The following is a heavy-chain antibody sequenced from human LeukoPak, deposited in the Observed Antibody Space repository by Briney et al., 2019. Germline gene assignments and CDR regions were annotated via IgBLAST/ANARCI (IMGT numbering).Heavy chain of an antibody. CDR2: ISSSSNYI. CDR1: GVIFNTYS. CDR3: ARSQRDIVVVPAASYFDY. D-gene: IGHD2-2*01. Sequence: GGSLRLSCAASGVIFNTYSMNWVRQAPGKGLEWVSSISSSSNYIYYADSVRGRFSISRDNAKHSLYLQMNSLRAEDTAVYYCARSQRDIVVVPAASYFDYWGQGTLVTVSS. V-gene: IGHV3-21*01. J-gene: IGHJ4*02.